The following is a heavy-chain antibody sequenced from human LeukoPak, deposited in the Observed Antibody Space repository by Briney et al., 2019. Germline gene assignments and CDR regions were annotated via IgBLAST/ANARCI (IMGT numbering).Heavy chain of an antibody. CDR3: SAAAAGTDY. CDR2: IRYDGGNK. J-gene: IGHJ4*02. D-gene: IGHD6-13*01. V-gene: IGHV3-30*02. CDR1: GFTFSSYG. Sequence: SGGSLRLSCAASGFTFSSYGMHWVRQAPGKGLEWVAFIRYDGGNKYYADSVKGRFTISRDNSKNTLYLQMNSLRAEDTAVYYCSAAAAGTDYWGQGTLVTVSS.